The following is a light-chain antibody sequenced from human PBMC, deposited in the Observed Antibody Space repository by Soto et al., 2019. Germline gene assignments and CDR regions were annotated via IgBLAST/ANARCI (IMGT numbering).Light chain of an antibody. CDR3: AAWDDSLNGDNYV. CDR1: SSNIGRNT. J-gene: IGLJ1*01. Sequence: QSVLTQPPSASGTPGQRVTISCSGSSSNIGRNTVNWYQQLPGTAPKLLIFSNDQRPSGVPARFSGSKSGTSASLAISGLQSEDEADYYCAAWDDSLNGDNYVFRTGTKLTVL. V-gene: IGLV1-44*01. CDR2: SND.